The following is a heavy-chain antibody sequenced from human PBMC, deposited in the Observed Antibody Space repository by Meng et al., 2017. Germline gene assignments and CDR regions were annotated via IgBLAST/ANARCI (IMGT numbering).Heavy chain of an antibody. J-gene: IGHJ4*02. CDR3: ARHRYIAAEIDY. V-gene: IGHV5-51*01. CDR1: GYSFTSYW. Sequence: GGSLRLSCKGSGYSFTSYWIGWVRQMPGKGLEWMGIIYPGDSDTRYSPSFQGHVTISAEKSSSTAYLQWGSLKAADTAMYYCARHRYIAAEIDYWGQGTLVTVSS. D-gene: IGHD6-13*01. CDR2: IYPGDSDT.